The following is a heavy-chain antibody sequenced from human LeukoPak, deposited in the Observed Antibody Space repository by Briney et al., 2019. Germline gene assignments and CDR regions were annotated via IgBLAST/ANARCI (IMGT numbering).Heavy chain of an antibody. V-gene: IGHV1-69*05. CDR1: GYTFTSYA. Sequence: ASVKVSCKASGYTFTSYAISWVRQAPGQGLEWMGGIIPIFGTANYAQKFQGRVTITTDESTSTAYMELSSLRSEDTAVYYCAATITPYYMDVWGKGTTVTVSS. CDR3: AATITPYYMDV. D-gene: IGHD5-12*01. CDR2: IIPIFGTA. J-gene: IGHJ6*03.